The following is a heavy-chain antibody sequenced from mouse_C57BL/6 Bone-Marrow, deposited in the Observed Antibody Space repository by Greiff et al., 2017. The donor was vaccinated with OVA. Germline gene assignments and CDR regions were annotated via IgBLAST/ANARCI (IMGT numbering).Heavy chain of an antibody. V-gene: IGHV14-4*01. J-gene: IGHJ3*01. Sequence: DVQLQESGAELVRPGASVKLSCTASGFNIKDDYMHWVKQRPEQGLEWIGWIDPENGDTEYASKFQGKATITADTSSNTAYLQLSSLTSEDTAVYYCTTTLYGPWFAYWGQGTLVTVSA. CDR3: TTTLYGPWFAY. CDR2: IDPENGDT. D-gene: IGHD2-10*02. CDR1: GFNIKDDY.